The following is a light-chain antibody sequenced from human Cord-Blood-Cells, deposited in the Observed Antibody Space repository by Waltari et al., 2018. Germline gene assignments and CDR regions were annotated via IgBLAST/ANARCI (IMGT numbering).Light chain of an antibody. CDR1: SSDVGGYNY. J-gene: IGLJ3*02. V-gene: IGLV2-14*01. Sequence: QSALTQPASVSGSPGQSITISCTGTSSDVGGYNYVSWYQKHPGKAPKLMIYDVSNRPSGVSNLSSGPKAGNTASLTISGLQAEDEADYYCSSYTSSSTWVFGGGTKLTVL. CDR3: SSYTSSSTWV. CDR2: DVS.